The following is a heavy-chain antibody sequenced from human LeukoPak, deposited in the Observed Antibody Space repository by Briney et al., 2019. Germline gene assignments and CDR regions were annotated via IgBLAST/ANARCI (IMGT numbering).Heavy chain of an antibody. V-gene: IGHV4-59*01. CDR1: GGSISNYY. D-gene: IGHD6-13*01. CDR2: IYYIGST. CDR3: ARSAAAVPVDY. J-gene: IGHJ4*02. Sequence: PSETLSLTCTVSGGSISNYYWSWIRQPPGKGLEWIGYIYYIGSTNYNPSLKSRVTISVDTSKNQFSLKLSSVTAADTAVYYCARSAAAVPVDYWGQGTLVTVSS.